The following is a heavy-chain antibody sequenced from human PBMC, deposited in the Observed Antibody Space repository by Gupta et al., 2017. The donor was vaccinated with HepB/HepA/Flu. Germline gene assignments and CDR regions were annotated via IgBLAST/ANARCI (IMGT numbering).Heavy chain of an antibody. D-gene: IGHD6-19*01. CDR3: ARLRDDSGSNGMDV. J-gene: IGHJ6*02. CDR2: SRTKAYNYRT. CDR1: GLTFSDQL. Sequence: EVQLVESGGGLVQPGGSLRLSCAASGLTFSDQLMEWVRQAPGKGLEWVGRSRTKAYNYRTDYGASVKGRFTISRDDSMNSLFLQMNSLKTEDTAVYYCARLRDDSGSNGMDVWGQGTTVIVSS. V-gene: IGHV3-72*01.